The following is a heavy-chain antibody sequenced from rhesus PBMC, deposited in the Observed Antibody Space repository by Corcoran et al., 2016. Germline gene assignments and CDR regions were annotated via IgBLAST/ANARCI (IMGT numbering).Heavy chain of an antibody. J-gene: IGHJ4*01. CDR3: AREIHPIHLFDY. CDR2: SYGSGGGT. V-gene: IGHV4-106*01. D-gene: IGHD1-38*01. Sequence: QVQLQESGPGLVKPSETLSLTCAVSGGLISDDYYWSWIRQPPGKGLEWIGYSYGSGGGTNYNPSLKNRVTISIDTSKNQFSLKLSSVTAADTAVYYCAREIHPIHLFDYWGQGVLVTVSS. CDR1: GGLISDDYY.